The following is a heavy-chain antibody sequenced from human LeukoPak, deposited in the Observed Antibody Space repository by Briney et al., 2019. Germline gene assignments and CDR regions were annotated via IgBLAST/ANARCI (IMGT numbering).Heavy chain of an antibody. J-gene: IGHJ3*02. CDR1: GFDVGRNY. CDR2: IYSGGAT. V-gene: IGHV3-53*01. D-gene: IGHD6-19*01. Sequence: GGSLRLSCAASGFDVGRNYMTWVRQAPGKGLEWVSFIYSGGATYYADSVRGRFTISRDSSKNTLYLQMNSLRVEDTAVYYCARPFSGPGAFDIWGQGTMVTVSS. CDR3: ARPFSGPGAFDI.